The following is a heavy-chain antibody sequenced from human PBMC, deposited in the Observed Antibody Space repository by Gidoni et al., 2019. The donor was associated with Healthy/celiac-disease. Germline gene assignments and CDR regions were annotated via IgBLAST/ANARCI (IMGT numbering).Heavy chain of an antibody. D-gene: IGHD6-13*01. V-gene: IGHV4-31*03. Sequence: QVQLQESGPGLVKPSQPLSLTCTVSGGSISSGGYYWSWIRQHPGKGLEWIGYIYSSGSTYYNPSLKSRVTISVDTSKNQFSLKLSSVTAADTAVYYCARVTSIAAAGTFWFDPWGQGTLVTVSS. CDR3: ARVTSIAAAGTFWFDP. CDR2: IYSSGST. J-gene: IGHJ5*02. CDR1: GGSISSGGYY.